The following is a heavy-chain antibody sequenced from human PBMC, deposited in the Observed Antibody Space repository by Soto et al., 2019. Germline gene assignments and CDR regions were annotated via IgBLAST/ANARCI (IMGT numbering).Heavy chain of an antibody. CDR3: ARDQGNSSSWPIDF. V-gene: IGHV1-2*04. Sequence: ASVKVSCKTSGYIFTDYYIHWVRQAPGQGLEWMGYINPKTGGTTYAQKLQGWVTMTRDTSVSTAYIDLSSLKFNDTAVYYCARDQGNSSSWPIDFWGQGTVVTVSS. D-gene: IGHD6-13*01. CDR1: GYIFTDYY. CDR2: INPKTGGT. J-gene: IGHJ4*02.